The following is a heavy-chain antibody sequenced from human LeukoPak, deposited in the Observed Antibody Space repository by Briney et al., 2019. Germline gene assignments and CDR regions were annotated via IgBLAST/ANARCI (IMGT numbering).Heavy chain of an antibody. V-gene: IGHV1-2*06. CDR1: GYTFTRYH. CDR2: INPYNGDT. CDR3: ARDQGSLTRSWYTGY. Sequence: ASVKVSCKASGYTFTRYHIHWVRQAPGQGLEWMGRINPYNGDTNFAQKLQGRVTMTRDTSITTAYMDLSSLPPDDTAVYFCARDQGSLTRSWYTGYWGQGTQVTVSS. J-gene: IGHJ4*02. D-gene: IGHD6-13*01.